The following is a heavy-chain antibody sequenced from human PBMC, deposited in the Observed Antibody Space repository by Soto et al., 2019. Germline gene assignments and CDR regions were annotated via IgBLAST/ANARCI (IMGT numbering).Heavy chain of an antibody. J-gene: IGHJ5*01. D-gene: IGHD4-17*01. CDR3: ANSPSRVERTDYGGGWCDS. Sequence: QVQLVQSGAEVKEPGASVRVSCKASGYTFINYDMHWVRQAPGQGLEWMGWMNRKSGNTGYGQKFEGRVTMTRNTSISNAYMEMSSLRSEDTAVYSSANSPSRVERTDYGGGWCDSWGQGTLVTVSS. CDR2: MNRKSGNT. CDR1: GYTFINYD. V-gene: IGHV1-8*02.